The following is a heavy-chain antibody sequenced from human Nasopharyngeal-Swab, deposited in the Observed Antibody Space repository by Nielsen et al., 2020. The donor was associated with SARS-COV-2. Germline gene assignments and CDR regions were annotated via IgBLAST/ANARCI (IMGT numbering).Heavy chain of an antibody. Sequence: SETLSLTCTVSGGSISSHSYYWAWIRKPPGKGPEWIGHLYYTGSTHYNPSLKSRITLSVDTSKNQLSLKLRSVTATDTAVYYCARHIDYGYTLRYFKYWGQGTLVTVSS. J-gene: IGHJ4*02. CDR3: ARHIDYGYTLRYFKY. CDR1: GGSISSHSYY. D-gene: IGHD5-18*01. V-gene: IGHV4-39*01. CDR2: LYYTGST.